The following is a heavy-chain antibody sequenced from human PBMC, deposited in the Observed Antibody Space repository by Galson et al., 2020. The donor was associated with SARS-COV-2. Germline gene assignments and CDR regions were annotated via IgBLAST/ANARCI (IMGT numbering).Heavy chain of an antibody. CDR2: IYYSGST. CDR1: GGSISSSSYY. Sequence: SETLSLTCTVSGGSISSSSYYWGWIRQPPGKGLEWIGSIYYSGSTYYNPSLKSRVTISVDTSKNQFSLKLSSVTAADTAVYYCARDYYYDSSGIDYWGQGTLVTVSS. CDR3: ARDYYYDSSGIDY. V-gene: IGHV4-39*07. D-gene: IGHD3-22*01. J-gene: IGHJ4*02.